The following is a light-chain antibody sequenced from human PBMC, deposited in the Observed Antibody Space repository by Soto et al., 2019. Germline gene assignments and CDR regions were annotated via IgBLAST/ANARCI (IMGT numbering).Light chain of an antibody. J-gene: IGKJ5*01. Sequence: EIVLTQSPGTLSLSPGERATLSCRASQSIASRNLAWYQQKPGQAPRLLIYGASTRATGLPDSFSGSGSGTDFTLPISRLAPEDSAVYYCQYYGSSPITFGQGTRLEIK. CDR1: QSIASRN. CDR3: QYYGSSPIT. CDR2: GAS. V-gene: IGKV3-20*01.